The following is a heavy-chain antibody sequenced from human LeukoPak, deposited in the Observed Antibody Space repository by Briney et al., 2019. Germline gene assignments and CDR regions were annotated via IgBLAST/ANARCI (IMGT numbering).Heavy chain of an antibody. J-gene: IGHJ5*02. CDR2: ISAYNGNT. CDR3: ARDYSYGSGSYGGRGRWFDP. D-gene: IGHD3-10*01. V-gene: IGHV1-18*01. Sequence: ASVKVSYKASGYTFTSYGISWVRQAPGQGLEWMGWISAYNGNTNYAQKLQGRVTMTTDTSTSTAYMELRSLRSDDTAVYYCARDYSYGSGSYGGRGRWFDPWGQGTLVTVSS. CDR1: GYTFTSYG.